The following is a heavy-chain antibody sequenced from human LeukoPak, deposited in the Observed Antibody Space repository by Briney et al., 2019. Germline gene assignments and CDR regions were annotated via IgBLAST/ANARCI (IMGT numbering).Heavy chain of an antibody. D-gene: IGHD6-13*01. Sequence: GGSLRLSCAASGFTFSSYWMSWVRQAPGKGLEWVANVKQDGSETYSVDSVKGRFTISRDNAKHSLYLQMNSLRAEDTAVYYCARPYTSSSRGTFDIWGQGTMVTVSS. CDR1: GFTFSSYW. CDR2: VKQDGSET. V-gene: IGHV3-7*01. J-gene: IGHJ3*02. CDR3: ARPYTSSSRGTFDI.